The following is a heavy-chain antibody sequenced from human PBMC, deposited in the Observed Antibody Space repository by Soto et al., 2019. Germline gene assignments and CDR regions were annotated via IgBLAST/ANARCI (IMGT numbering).Heavy chain of an antibody. CDR2: IDPSDSYT. Sequence: PGESLKISCKGSGYSFTSYWISWVRQMPGKGLEWMGRIDPSDSYTNYSPSFQGHVTIPADKSISTAYLQWSSLKASDTAMYYCARHLAAAGNFDYWGQATLVPVSS. CDR3: ARHLAAAGNFDY. V-gene: IGHV5-10-1*01. J-gene: IGHJ4*02. D-gene: IGHD6-13*01. CDR1: GYSFTSYW.